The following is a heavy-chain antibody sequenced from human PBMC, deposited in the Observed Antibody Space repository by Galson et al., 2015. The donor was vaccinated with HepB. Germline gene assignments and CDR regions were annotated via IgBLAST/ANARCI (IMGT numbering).Heavy chain of an antibody. D-gene: IGHD3-3*01. J-gene: IGHJ4*02. Sequence: SVKVSCKASGYTFTSYGISWVRQAPGQGLEWMGWISAYNGNTNYAQKLQGRVTMTTDTSTSTAYMELRSLRSDDTAVYYCASVNYDFWSGYYRFDYWGQGTLVTVSS. CDR2: ISAYNGNT. CDR3: ASVNYDFWSGYYRFDY. V-gene: IGHV1-18*04. CDR1: GYTFTSYG.